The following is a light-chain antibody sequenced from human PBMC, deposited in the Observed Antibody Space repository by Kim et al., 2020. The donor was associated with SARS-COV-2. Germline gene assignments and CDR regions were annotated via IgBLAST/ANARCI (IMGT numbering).Light chain of an antibody. Sequence: SYELTQPPSASVSPGQTATFTCSGDNLGDKYICWYQQKPGQSPVLVIHQNYKRHSGIPVRFSVSNSRNTATLTISGTQAMDEADSDCQAGACNRVFGGGT. CDR2: QNY. CDR3: QAGACNRV. V-gene: IGLV3-1*01. CDR1: NLGDKY. J-gene: IGLJ3*02.